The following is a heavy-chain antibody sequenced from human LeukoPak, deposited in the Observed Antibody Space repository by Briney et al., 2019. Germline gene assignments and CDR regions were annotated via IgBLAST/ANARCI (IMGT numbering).Heavy chain of an antibody. CDR1: GFTFSSYA. V-gene: IGHV3-23*01. CDR3: AKAIYDSSGYSYYYYMDV. Sequence: GGSLRLSCAACGFTFSSYAMSWVRQAPGKGLEWVSAISGSGGSTYYADSVKGRFTISRDNSKNTLYLQMNSLRAEDTAVYYCAKAIYDSSGYSYYYYMDVWGKGTTVTVSS. D-gene: IGHD3-22*01. J-gene: IGHJ6*03. CDR2: ISGSGGST.